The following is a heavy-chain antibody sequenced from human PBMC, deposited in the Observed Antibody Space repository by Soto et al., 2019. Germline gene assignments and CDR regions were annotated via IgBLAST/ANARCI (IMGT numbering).Heavy chain of an antibody. CDR2: MSGGGGST. V-gene: IGHV3-23*01. J-gene: IGHJ4*02. D-gene: IGHD6-19*01. Sequence: EVQLLESGGGLVQPGGSLRLSCAASGFAFTNYAMSWVRQAPGKGLEWVSSMSGGGGSTYYADSVKGRFTISRDISKNTLYLQMNSLTAEDTAVYCCAKPPEVAAARGFFDYWGRGTLVTVSS. CDR3: AKPPEVAAARGFFDY. CDR1: GFAFTNYA.